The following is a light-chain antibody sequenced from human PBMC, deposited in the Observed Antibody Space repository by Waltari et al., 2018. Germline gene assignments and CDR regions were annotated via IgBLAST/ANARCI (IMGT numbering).Light chain of an antibody. CDR3: QQYFTTPGT. Sequence: DIVMTQSPDSLAVSLGERATINCKSSQSVLYSSNNKNYLAWYHQKPGQPPKLRIYWASTRESGVPDRFSGSGSGTDFTLTISSLQAEDVAIYYCQQYFTTPGTFGPGTKVDIK. J-gene: IGKJ3*01. CDR1: QSVLYSSNNKNY. CDR2: WAS. V-gene: IGKV4-1*01.